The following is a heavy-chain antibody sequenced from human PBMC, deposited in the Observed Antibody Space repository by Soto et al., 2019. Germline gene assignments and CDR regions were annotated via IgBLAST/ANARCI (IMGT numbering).Heavy chain of an antibody. Sequence: GGSPKIFRKGSWYSLTRYLIGCVPPMPGKSLEWVGIIYPGDSDTRYSPSFQGQVTISADKSISTAYLQWSSLKASDTAMYYCARHGCSGGSCYPYYYYYGMDVWGQGTTVTVSS. CDR3: ARHGCSGGSCYPYYYYYGMDV. J-gene: IGHJ6*02. V-gene: IGHV5-51*01. D-gene: IGHD2-15*01. CDR2: IYPGDSDT. CDR1: WYSLTRYL.